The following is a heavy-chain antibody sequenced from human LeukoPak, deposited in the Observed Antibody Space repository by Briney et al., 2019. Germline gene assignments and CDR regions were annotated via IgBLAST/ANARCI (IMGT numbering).Heavy chain of an antibody. J-gene: IGHJ4*02. Sequence: GRSLRLSCAASGFTFSSYGMHWVRQAPGKGLEWVSVISYDGSSTYYADSVKGRFTISRDNSKNTLYLQMNSLRAEDTAVYYCASTGGSSSPFLLDYWGQGALVTVSS. D-gene: IGHD2-15*01. CDR3: ASTGGSSSPFLLDY. CDR2: ISYDGSST. V-gene: IGHV3-30*03. CDR1: GFTFSSYG.